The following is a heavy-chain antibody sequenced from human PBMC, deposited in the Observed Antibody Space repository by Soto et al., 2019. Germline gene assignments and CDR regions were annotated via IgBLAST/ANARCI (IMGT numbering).Heavy chain of an antibody. J-gene: IGHJ3*02. D-gene: IGHD2-2*01. CDR1: GFTFSSYW. Sequence: GGSLRLSCAASGFTFSSYWMSWVRQAPGKGLEWVANIKQDGSEKYYVDSVKGRFTISRDNAKNSLYLQMNSLRAEDTAVYYCARDQDCSSTSCSETDPGAFDIWGQGTMVTVSS. CDR2: IKQDGSEK. CDR3: ARDQDCSSTSCSETDPGAFDI. V-gene: IGHV3-7*01.